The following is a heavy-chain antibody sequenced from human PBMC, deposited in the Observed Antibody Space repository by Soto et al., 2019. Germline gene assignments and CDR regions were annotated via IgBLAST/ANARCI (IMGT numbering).Heavy chain of an antibody. V-gene: IGHV3-30*18. Sequence: GGSLRLSCAASGFTFSNYGMHWVRQSPGKGLEWVAVISYDGSHKYYADSVKGRLTISRDSSQNTLYMQMNSLRAEERDVYYCAKDSSAVCSPFDYWGQGTLITVSS. D-gene: IGHD2-15*01. CDR2: ISYDGSHK. CDR1: GFTFSNYG. J-gene: IGHJ4*02. CDR3: AKDSSAVCSPFDY.